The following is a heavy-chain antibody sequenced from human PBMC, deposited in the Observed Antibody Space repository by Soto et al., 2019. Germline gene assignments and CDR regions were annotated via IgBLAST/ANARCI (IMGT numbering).Heavy chain of an antibody. D-gene: IGHD3-3*01. CDR1: GYTFTSYG. Sequence: ASVKVSCKASGYTFTSYGISWVRQAPGQGLEWMGWISAYNGNTNYAQKLQGRVTMTTDTSTSTAYMELRSLRSDDTAVYYCARDKDVLRFLEWLAFDIWGQGTMVTVSS. V-gene: IGHV1-18*01. CDR3: ARDKDVLRFLEWLAFDI. J-gene: IGHJ3*02. CDR2: ISAYNGNT.